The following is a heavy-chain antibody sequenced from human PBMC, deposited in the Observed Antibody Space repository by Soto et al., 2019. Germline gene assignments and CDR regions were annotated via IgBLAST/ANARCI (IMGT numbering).Heavy chain of an antibody. J-gene: IGHJ6*02. CDR2: IIPIFGTA. D-gene: IGHD2-2*01. Sequence: SGKVCCKASGGSFSSYAISWVRQAPGQGLEWMGGIIPIFGTANYAQKFQGRVTITADESTSTAYMELSSLRSEDTAVYYCARHTKPAAPDYYYYGMDVWGQGTTVTVSS. CDR1: GGSFSSYA. V-gene: IGHV1-69*13. CDR3: ARHTKPAAPDYYYYGMDV.